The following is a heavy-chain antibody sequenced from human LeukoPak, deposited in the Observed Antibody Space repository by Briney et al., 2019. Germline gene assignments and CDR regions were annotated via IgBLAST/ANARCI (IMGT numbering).Heavy chain of an antibody. J-gene: IGHJ4*02. CDR1: GYTFTGYY. V-gene: IGHV1-2*02. CDR2: INPNSGGT. CDR3: ARGPLIRMGGGGYYYFDY. D-gene: IGHD5-24*01. Sequence: ASVKVSCKASGYTFTGYYMHWVRQAPGQGLEWMGWINPNSGGTNYARKFQGRVTMTRDTSISTAYMELSRLRSDDTAVYYCARGPLIRMGGGGYYYFDYWGQGTLVTVSS.